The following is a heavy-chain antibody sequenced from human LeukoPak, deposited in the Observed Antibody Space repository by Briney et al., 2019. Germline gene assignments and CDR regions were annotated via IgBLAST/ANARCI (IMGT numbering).Heavy chain of an antibody. D-gene: IGHD6-6*01. CDR3: AKDMAPSPFEYSSSSGPLDY. V-gene: IGHV3-23*01. CDR1: GYTFTSYA. CDR2: ISGSGGST. Sequence: RRSLRLSCAASGYTFTSYAMSSVRQAPGKGLERVSAISGSGGSTYYADPVKGRFTISRDNSNNTLYLQMNSLRDEDTAVYSCAKDMAPSPFEYSSSSGPLDYWGQGTLVTVSS. J-gene: IGHJ4*02.